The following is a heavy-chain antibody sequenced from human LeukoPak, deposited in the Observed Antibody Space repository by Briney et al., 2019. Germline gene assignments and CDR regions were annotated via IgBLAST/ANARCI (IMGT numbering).Heavy chain of an antibody. CDR2: IYYSGST. V-gene: IGHV4-59*01. D-gene: IGHD6-13*01. J-gene: IGHJ2*01. Sequence: SETLSLTCTVSGGSINSYYWSWIRQPPGKGLEWIGYIYYSGSTNYNPSLKSRVTISVDTSKNQYSLKLSSVTAADTAVYYCARDIRTIAAADLWYFDLWGRGTLVTVSS. CDR1: GGSINSYY. CDR3: ARDIRTIAAADLWYFDL.